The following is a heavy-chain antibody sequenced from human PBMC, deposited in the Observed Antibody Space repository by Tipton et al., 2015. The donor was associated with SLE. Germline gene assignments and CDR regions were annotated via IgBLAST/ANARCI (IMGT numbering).Heavy chain of an antibody. CDR1: GFTFSSYW. CDR3: ARVLIAVYGMGV. V-gene: IGHV3-30*03. J-gene: IGHJ6*02. Sequence: SLRLSCAVSGFTFSSYWMSWVRQAPGKGLEWVALISYDGSNKYYADSVKGRFTISRDNSKNTLYLQMNSLRAEDTAVYYCARVLIAVYGMGVWGQGTTVTVSS. CDR2: ISYDGSNK.